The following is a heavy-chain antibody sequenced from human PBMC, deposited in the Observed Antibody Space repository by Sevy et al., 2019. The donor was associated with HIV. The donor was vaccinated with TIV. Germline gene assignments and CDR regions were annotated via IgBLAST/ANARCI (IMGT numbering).Heavy chain of an antibody. CDR2: INPNSGAT. Sequence: ASVKVSCKASGNTFTAYYVNWVRQAPGQGLEWMGWINPNSGATKYAQKFQGRVTMTRDTSFSAVYMDLSRLTSADTAVYYCALGTIFEPNYFDPWGQGTLVTVSS. V-gene: IGHV1-2*02. J-gene: IGHJ5*02. CDR1: GNTFTAYY. CDR3: ALGTIFEPNYFDP. D-gene: IGHD3-3*01.